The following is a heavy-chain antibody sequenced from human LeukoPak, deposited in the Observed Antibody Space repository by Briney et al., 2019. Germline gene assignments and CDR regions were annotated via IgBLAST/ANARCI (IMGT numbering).Heavy chain of an antibody. CDR1: GFTFSNYG. Sequence: AGGTLRLSCAVSGFTFSNYGMSWVRQAPGKGLEWVSTISGSGGRTYNADSVKGRFTISRDNSKNTLYLQMNSLRAEDTAVYYRAKDDSGSYYPYYYYMDVWGKGTTVTISS. D-gene: IGHD1-26*01. J-gene: IGHJ6*03. CDR3: AKDDSGSYYPYYYYMDV. CDR2: ISGSGGRT. V-gene: IGHV3-23*01.